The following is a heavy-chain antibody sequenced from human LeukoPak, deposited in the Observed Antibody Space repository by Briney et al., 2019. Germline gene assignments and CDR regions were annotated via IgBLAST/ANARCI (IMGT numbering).Heavy chain of an antibody. CDR3: AKGTYSSSWYFDY. J-gene: IGHJ4*02. Sequence: PGGSLRLSCAASGFTFSSYAMSWVRQAPGKGLEWVSAISGSGGSTYYADSVKGRFTVSRDNSKNTLYLQMNSLRAEDTAVYYCAKGTYSSSWYFDYWGQGTLVTVSS. V-gene: IGHV3-23*01. CDR1: GFTFSSYA. CDR2: ISGSGGST. D-gene: IGHD6-13*01.